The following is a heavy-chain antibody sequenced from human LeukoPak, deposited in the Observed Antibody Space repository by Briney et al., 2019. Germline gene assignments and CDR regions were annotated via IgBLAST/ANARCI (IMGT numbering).Heavy chain of an antibody. V-gene: IGHV4-34*01. D-gene: IGHD6-13*01. CDR1: GGSFSGYY. Sequence: PSEALSLTCAVYGGSFSGYYWSWIRQPPGKGLEWIGEINHSGSTNYNPSLKSRITISVDTSKNQFSLKLSSVTAADTAVYYCARDAGIGGGGYWGQGTLVTVSS. CDR2: INHSGST. CDR3: ARDAGIGGGGY. J-gene: IGHJ4*02.